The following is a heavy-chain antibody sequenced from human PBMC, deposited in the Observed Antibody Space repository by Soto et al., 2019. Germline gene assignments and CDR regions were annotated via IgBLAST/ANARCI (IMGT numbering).Heavy chain of an antibody. CDR3: ARDGSGYALDS. Sequence: QVQLQQWDAGLLKPSETLSLTCAVYGGSFSGYYWTWIRQPPGKGLEWIGEINHSGSTNYNPSLKSRVTISVDTSKNQFSLKLSSVTAADTAVYYCARDGSGYALDSWGQGTLVTVSS. D-gene: IGHD5-12*01. J-gene: IGHJ4*02. CDR1: GGSFSGYY. V-gene: IGHV4-34*01. CDR2: INHSGST.